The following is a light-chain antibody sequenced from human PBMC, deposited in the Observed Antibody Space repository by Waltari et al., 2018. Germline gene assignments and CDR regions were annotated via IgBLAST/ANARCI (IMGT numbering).Light chain of an antibody. CDR1: SSDVGGYNY. CDR2: DVS. Sequence: QSALTQPASVSGSPGQSITISCTGTSSDVGGYNYVSLYQHPPGKAPKHIIYDVSRWPSGVSNRFSGSKSGNTASLTISGLQAEDDADYYCSSYAGYSAVVFGGGTKVTVL. CDR3: SSYAGYSAVV. J-gene: IGLJ2*01. V-gene: IGLV2-14*03.